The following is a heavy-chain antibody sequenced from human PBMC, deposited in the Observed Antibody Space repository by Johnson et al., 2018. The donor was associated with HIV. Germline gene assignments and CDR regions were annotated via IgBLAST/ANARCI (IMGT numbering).Heavy chain of an antibody. D-gene: IGHD3-3*01. CDR3: AKDMDRYYDFDAFDI. CDR2: INWNGGST. Sequence: VQLVASGGGLVQPGGSLRLSSAASGFTFDDYGMTWVRQAPGKGLEWVSGINWNGGSTVYADSVKGRFTISRDNAKNSLYLQMNSLRAEDTALYYCAKDMDRYYDFDAFDIWGQGTMVTVSS. CDR1: GFTFDDYG. V-gene: IGHV3-20*03. J-gene: IGHJ3*02.